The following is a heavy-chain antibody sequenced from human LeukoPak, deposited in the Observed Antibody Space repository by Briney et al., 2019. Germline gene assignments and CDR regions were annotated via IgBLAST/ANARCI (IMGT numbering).Heavy chain of an antibody. Sequence: SQTLSLTCAISGDSVSSNSAAWNWIRQSPSRGLEWLGRTYYRSKWYNDYAVSVKSRITINPDTSKNQFSLKLSSVTAADTAVYYCARHHCSGGSCPGSWFDPWGQGTLVTVSS. J-gene: IGHJ5*02. CDR1: GDSVSSNSAA. CDR3: ARHHCSGGSCPGSWFDP. CDR2: TYYRSKWYN. D-gene: IGHD2-15*01. V-gene: IGHV6-1*01.